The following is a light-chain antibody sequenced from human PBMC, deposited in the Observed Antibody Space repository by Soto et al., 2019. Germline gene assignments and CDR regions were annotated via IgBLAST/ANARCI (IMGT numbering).Light chain of an antibody. CDR1: SSDIGGSNF. Sequence: QSVLTQPPSASGSPGQSVTVSCTGTSSDIGGSNFVSWYQHHPGKAPKLIIYEVSKRPSGVPNRFSGSKSGNTASLTVSGLQAEDEAEYYCTSYAGNNNVLFGTGTKLTVL. CDR3: TSYAGNNNVL. J-gene: IGLJ1*01. CDR2: EVS. V-gene: IGLV2-8*01.